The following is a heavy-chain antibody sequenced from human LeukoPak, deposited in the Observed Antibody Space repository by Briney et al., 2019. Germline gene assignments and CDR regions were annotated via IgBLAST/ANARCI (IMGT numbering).Heavy chain of an antibody. CDR3: ARRDYTAMVAGYWFDP. Sequence: GASVKVSCKASGYTFTSYGISWVRQAPGQGLEWMGWISAYNGNTNYAQKLQGRVTMTTDTSTSTAYMELRSLRSDDTAVYYCARRDYTAMVAGYWFDPWGQGTLVTVSS. CDR2: ISAYNGNT. CDR1: GYTFTSYG. V-gene: IGHV1-18*01. D-gene: IGHD5-18*01. J-gene: IGHJ5*02.